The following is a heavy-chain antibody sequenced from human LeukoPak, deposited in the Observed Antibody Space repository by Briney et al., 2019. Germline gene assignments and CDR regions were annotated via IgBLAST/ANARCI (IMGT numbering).Heavy chain of an antibody. CDR1: GFTFSSYE. D-gene: IGHD6-19*01. V-gene: IGHV3-48*03. J-gene: IGHJ4*02. CDR3: VRISSLAVAGIN. CDR2: ISSSGSTI. Sequence: GGSLRLSCAASGFTFSSYEMNWVRQAPGKGLEWVSYISSSGSTIYYADSVKGRFTISRDNAKNSLYLQMNSLRAEDTAVYYCVRISSLAVAGINWGQGTLVTVSS.